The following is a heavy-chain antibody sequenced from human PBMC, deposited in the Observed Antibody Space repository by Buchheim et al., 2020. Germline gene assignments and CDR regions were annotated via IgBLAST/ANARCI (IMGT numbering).Heavy chain of an antibody. CDR2: ISYDGSNK. J-gene: IGHJ4*02. CDR1: GFTFSSYG. V-gene: IGHV3-30*18. Sequence: QVQLVESGGGVVQPGRSLRLSCAASGFTFSSYGMHWVRQAPGKGLEWVGVISYDGSNKYYADSVKGRFTISRDNSKNTLYLQMNSLRAEDTAVYYCAKDQGVSGRGYFDYWGQGTL. CDR3: AKDQGVSGRGYFDY. D-gene: IGHD3-16*01.